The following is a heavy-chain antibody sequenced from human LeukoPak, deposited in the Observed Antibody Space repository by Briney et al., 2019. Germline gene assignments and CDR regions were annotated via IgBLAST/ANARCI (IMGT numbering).Heavy chain of an antibody. J-gene: IGHJ3*02. CDR1: GFTFSSYS. CDR2: ISSSSSYI. V-gene: IGHV3-21*01. D-gene: IGHD1-1*01. Sequence: GGSLRLSCAASGFTFSSYSMNWVRQAPGKGLEWVSSISSSSSYIYYADSVKGRFTISRDNAKNSLYLQMNSLRAEDTAVYYCARELYNYIAFDIWGQGTMVTVSS. CDR3: ARELYNYIAFDI.